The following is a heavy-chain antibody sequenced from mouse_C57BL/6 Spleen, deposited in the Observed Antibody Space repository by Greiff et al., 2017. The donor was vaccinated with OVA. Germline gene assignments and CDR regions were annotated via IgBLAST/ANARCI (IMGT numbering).Heavy chain of an antibody. CDR2: IDPENGDT. V-gene: IGHV14-4*01. J-gene: IGHJ4*01. CDR1: GFNIKDDY. D-gene: IGHD1-1*01. Sequence: VQLKQSGAELVRPGASVKLSCTASGFNIKDDYMHWVKQRPEQGLEWIGWIDPENGDTEYASKFPGKATITADTSSTTAYLQLSSLTSEDTAVYYCTTGRSYGSSYAMDYWGQGTSVTVSS. CDR3: TTGRSYGSSYAMDY.